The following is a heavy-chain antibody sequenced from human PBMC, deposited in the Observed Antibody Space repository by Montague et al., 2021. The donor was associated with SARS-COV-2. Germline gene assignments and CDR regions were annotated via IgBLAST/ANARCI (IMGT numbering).Heavy chain of an antibody. V-gene: IGHV4-59*01. CDR1: GGSISSYY. Sequence: SETLSLTCTVSGGSISSYYWSWIRQPPGKGLEWIGYMSYGESTNYSSSLKSRVTISVDTSKNQLSLKVNPVTAADTAVYYCARRDGYCSSTRCPHWFDPWGQGTLVTVSS. CDR2: MSYGEST. CDR3: ARRDGYCSSTRCPHWFDP. D-gene: IGHD2-2*01. J-gene: IGHJ5*02.